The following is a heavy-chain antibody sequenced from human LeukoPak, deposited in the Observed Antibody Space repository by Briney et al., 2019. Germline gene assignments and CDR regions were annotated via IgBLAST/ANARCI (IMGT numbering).Heavy chain of an antibody. V-gene: IGHV1-18*01. D-gene: IGHD3-3*01. J-gene: IGHJ4*02. CDR2: IGGYKGDT. CDR1: GYSFTSSG. CDR3: ARDLPYYDFWSGYYTRFDY. Sequence: GASVKVSCKASGYSFTSSGISWVRQAPGQGLEWMGWIGGYKGDTKFAQKFQGRVTMTTDTSTSTAYMELRSLRSDDTAVYYCARDLPYYDFWSGYYTRFDYWGQGTLVTVSS.